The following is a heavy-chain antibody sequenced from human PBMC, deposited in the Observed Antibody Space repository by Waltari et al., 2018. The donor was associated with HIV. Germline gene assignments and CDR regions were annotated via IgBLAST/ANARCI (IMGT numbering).Heavy chain of an antibody. CDR3: VRDRTSVTTGDFDS. CDR1: GFNFNLFT. Sequence: EVRLVESGGGLVKPGGSLTLSCTASGFNFNLFTMTWVRLAPGQGLEWVSSISSASYYLYYSDAVKGRFTVSRDNAKNSLLLHLSTLSAEDTALYYCVRDRTSVTTGDFDSWGQGVPVIVSS. J-gene: IGHJ4*02. V-gene: IGHV3-21*02. D-gene: IGHD1-1*01. CDR2: ISSASYYL.